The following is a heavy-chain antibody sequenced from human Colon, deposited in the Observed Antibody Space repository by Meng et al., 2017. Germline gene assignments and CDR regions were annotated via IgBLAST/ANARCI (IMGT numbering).Heavy chain of an antibody. V-gene: IGHV4-4*02. Sequence: QGRLQEAGPGLVEPSGTLSLTCAVSGGSITNDNWWSWVRQPPGKGLEWIGEIFHAGNTNYNPSLKSRVTMSLDKSKNQFSLTLTSVTAADTAVYYCARDFHSTMTVFDSWGQGTLVTVSS. CDR2: IFHAGNT. CDR3: ARDFHSTMTVFDS. D-gene: IGHD3-22*01. J-gene: IGHJ4*02. CDR1: GGSITNDNW.